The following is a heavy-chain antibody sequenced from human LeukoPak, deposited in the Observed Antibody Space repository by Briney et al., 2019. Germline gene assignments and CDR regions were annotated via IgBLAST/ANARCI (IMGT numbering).Heavy chain of an antibody. CDR1: GGSISSSSYY. CDR3: ARRLAGTEDY. D-gene: IGHD6-13*01. Sequence: SETLSLTCTVSGGSISSSSYYWGWIRQPPGKGLEWIGSFYYSGSTYYNPSLKSRVTISVDTSKNQFSLKLSPVTAADTAVYYCARRLAGTEDYWGQGTLVTVSS. V-gene: IGHV4-39*01. J-gene: IGHJ4*02. CDR2: FYYSGST.